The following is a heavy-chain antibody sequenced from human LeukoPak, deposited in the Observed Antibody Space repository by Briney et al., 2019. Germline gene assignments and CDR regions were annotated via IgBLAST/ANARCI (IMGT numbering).Heavy chain of an antibody. Sequence: GGSLRLSCAASGFTFSTYGLHWVRQAPGKGLEWVAVISYDGSNRYYADPVKGRFTISRDKSKNTLYLQMNSLRAEDTAVYYCAKDQDTAMVPYDAFDIWGQGTMVTASS. CDR2: ISYDGSNR. CDR3: AKDQDTAMVPYDAFDI. CDR1: GFTFSTYG. V-gene: IGHV3-30*18. J-gene: IGHJ3*02. D-gene: IGHD5-18*01.